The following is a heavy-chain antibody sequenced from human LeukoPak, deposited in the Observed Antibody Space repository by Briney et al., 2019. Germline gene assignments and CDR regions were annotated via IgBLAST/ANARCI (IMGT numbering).Heavy chain of an antibody. CDR3: GRRKTNPLDY. D-gene: IGHD1-14*01. J-gene: IGHJ4*02. CDR1: GFTVSTNY. CDR2: IYSGGST. V-gene: IGHV3-53*04. Sequence: GGSLRLSCAASGFTVSTNYMSWVRQAPGKGLEWVSVIYSGGSTYYADPVKGRFTISRHHSEHTLYLQMNSVGAEDTGVYYCGRRKTNPLDYWGQGTLVTVSS.